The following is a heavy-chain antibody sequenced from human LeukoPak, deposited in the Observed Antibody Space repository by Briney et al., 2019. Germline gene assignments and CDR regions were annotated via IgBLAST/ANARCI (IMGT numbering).Heavy chain of an antibody. CDR1: GFTFSSYS. J-gene: IGHJ3*02. CDR2: ISSSSSYI. D-gene: IGHD2-2*01. V-gene: IGHV3-21*01. CDR3: ARVLVPAAKNDAFDI. Sequence: GGSLRLSCAASGFTFSSYSMNWVRQAPGKGLEWVSSISSSSSYIYYADSVKGRFTISRDNAKNSLYLQMDSLRAEDTAVYYCARVLVPAAKNDAFDIWGQGTMVTVSS.